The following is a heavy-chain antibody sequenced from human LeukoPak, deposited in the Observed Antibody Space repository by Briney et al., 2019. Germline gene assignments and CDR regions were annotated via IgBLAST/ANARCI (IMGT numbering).Heavy chain of an antibody. V-gene: IGHV1-2*02. CDR3: ASEVTTVTTRFDP. D-gene: IGHD4-17*01. Sequence: GASVKVSCKASGYTFTDYYIHWVRQAPGQGLEWMGWINPNSGGTNFAQKFQGRVTMTRDTSINTAYMEMSRLTFDDTAVYYCASEVTTVTTRFDPWGQGTLAAVSS. CDR1: GYTFTDYY. CDR2: INPNSGGT. J-gene: IGHJ5*02.